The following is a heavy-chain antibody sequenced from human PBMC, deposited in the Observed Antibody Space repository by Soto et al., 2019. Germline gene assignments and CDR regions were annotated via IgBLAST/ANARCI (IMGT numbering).Heavy chain of an antibody. V-gene: IGHV4-34*01. CDR1: SENFIGYF. Sequence: PSETMSLPCTVSSENFIGYFWSWISHHPGKGLEWIGDINHTGRTTYNPSLKSRVTISVDRSKNQFSLKLSSVTAADTAVHYCARTPASRVQGTLVTVSS. CDR2: INHTGRT. J-gene: IGHJ4*02. D-gene: IGHD2-15*01. CDR3: ARTPAS.